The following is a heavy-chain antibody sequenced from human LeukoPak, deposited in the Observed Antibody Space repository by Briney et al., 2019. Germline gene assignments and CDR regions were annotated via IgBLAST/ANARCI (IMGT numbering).Heavy chain of an antibody. V-gene: IGHV1-8*03. J-gene: IGHJ5*02. CDR1: GYTFTSYD. CDR2: MNPNSGNT. D-gene: IGHD3-22*01. CDR3: ARGGSYHYDSSPGLDP. Sequence: ASVKVSCKASGYTFTSYDINWVRQATGQGLEWMGWMNPNSGNTGYAQKFQGRVTITRNTSISTAYMELSSLRSEDTAVYYCARGGSYHYDSSPGLDPWGQGTLVTVSS.